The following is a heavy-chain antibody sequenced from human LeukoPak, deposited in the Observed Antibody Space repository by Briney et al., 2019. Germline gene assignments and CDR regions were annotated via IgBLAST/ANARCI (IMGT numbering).Heavy chain of an antibody. CDR1: GFTFSSYG. CDR2: IANVGRDK. V-gene: IGHV3-30*18. Sequence: PGGSLRLTCAASGFTFSSYGMHWVRQAPGKGLEWVAVIANVGRDKRYADSVKGRFTMSRDNSKNTVYLQMNSLRAEDTAVYSCAKDLNVAAAGYYFDYWGQGTLVTVSS. CDR3: AKDLNVAAAGYYFDY. J-gene: IGHJ4*02. D-gene: IGHD6-13*01.